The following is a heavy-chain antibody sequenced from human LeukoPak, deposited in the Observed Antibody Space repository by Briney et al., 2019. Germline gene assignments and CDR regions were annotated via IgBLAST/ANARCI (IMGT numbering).Heavy chain of an antibody. D-gene: IGHD5-24*01. J-gene: IGHJ6*02. V-gene: IGHV4-39*07. CDR2: IYYSGST. Sequence: PSGTLSLTCAVSGGSISSSSYYWGWIRQPPGKGLEWIGSIYYSGSTYYNPSLKSRVTISVDTSKNQFSLKLSSVTAADTAVYYCARALDGGMDVWGQGTTVTVSS. CDR3: ARALDGGMDV. CDR1: GGSISSSSYY.